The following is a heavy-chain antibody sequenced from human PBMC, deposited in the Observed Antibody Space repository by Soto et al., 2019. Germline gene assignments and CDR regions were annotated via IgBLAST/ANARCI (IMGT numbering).Heavy chain of an antibody. V-gene: IGHV1-69*06. CDR2: IIPIFGTE. CDR1: GVTFSSYA. Sequence: QVQLVQSGAEVKKPGSSVKVSCTASGVTFSSYAISWVRQAPGQGLEWMGGIIPIFGTENYAQKFQGRVTITADKSKSTAYMELSSLRSEDTAVYYCARDDDGCNYGPNYDYGGQGTLVSVSS. CDR3: ARDDDGCNYGPNYDY. J-gene: IGHJ4*02. D-gene: IGHD4-4*01.